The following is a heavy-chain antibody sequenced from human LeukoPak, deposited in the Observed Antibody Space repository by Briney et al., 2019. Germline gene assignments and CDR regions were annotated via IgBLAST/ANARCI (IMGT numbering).Heavy chain of an antibody. J-gene: IGHJ5*02. D-gene: IGHD6-13*01. CDR2: IKNDGSGT. Sequence: PGGSLRLSCAASGFNFNNYWMHWVRQPPGKGLVWVSSIKNDGSGTWCADSVQGRFTISRDDAKNTLYLQMNSLRGDDTAVYYCARAGGPSAGYNWFDPWGQGTLVTVSS. CDR3: ARAGGPSAGYNWFDP. V-gene: IGHV3-74*01. CDR1: GFNFNNYW.